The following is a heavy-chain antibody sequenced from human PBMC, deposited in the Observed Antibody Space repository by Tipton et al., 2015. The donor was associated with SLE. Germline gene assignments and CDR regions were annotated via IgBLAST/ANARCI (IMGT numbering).Heavy chain of an antibody. CDR1: GSTVSSNY. CDR2: IYSGGST. D-gene: IGHD6-19*01. V-gene: IGHV3-53*01. CDR3: AKDPAVASYYYYYYYMDV. J-gene: IGHJ6*03. Sequence: SLRLSCAASGSTVSSNYMSWVRQAPGKGLEWVSVIYSGGSTYYADSVKGRFTISRDNSKNTLYLQMNSLRAEDTAVYYCAKDPAVASYYYYYYYMDVWGKGTTVTVSS.